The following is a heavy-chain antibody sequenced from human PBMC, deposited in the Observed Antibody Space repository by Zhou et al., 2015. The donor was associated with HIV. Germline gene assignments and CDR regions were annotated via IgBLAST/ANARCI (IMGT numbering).Heavy chain of an antibody. CDR1: GGSFSNIG. CDR2: IIPNFHIT. V-gene: IGHV1-69*01. Sequence: QVQLVQSGADVKKPGASVKVSCKPSGGSFSNIGFNWVRRAPGQGLEWMGGIIPNFHITKQAQKFQGRVTLTADESTSTVYMDLRSLKSEDTAVYYCARERGGATRPEWRYFDLWGRGTLVTVSS. D-gene: IGHD6-6*01. J-gene: IGHJ2*01. CDR3: ARERGGATRPEWRYFDL.